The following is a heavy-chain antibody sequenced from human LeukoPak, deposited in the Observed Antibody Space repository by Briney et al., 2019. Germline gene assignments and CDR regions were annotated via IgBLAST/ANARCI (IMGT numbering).Heavy chain of an antibody. CDR1: GFTFSNAW. J-gene: IGHJ5*02. V-gene: IGHV3-7*01. CDR3: ARTPVGAITP. D-gene: IGHD1-26*01. Sequence: GGSLRLSCAASGFTFSNAWMSWVRQAPGKGLEWVANIKQDGSEMYYVDSVKGRFTISRDNAKNSLYLQMNSLRVEDTAVYYCARTPVGAITPWGQGSLVTVPS. CDR2: IKQDGSEM.